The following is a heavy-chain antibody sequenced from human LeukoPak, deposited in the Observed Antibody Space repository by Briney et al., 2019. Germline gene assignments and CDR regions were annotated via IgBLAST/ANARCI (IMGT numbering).Heavy chain of an antibody. D-gene: IGHD3-16*01. CDR1: GGSFSGYY. J-gene: IGHJ5*02. CDR2: VYFDGGT. Sequence: SETLSLTCAVYGGSFSGYYWSWIRQPPGKGLEWIGSVYFDGGTHYKPSLQSRVTISVDTSKNQFSLRLSSVTAADTALYYCARDHYYDGRGRFDPWGQETLVTVSS. CDR3: ARDHYYDGRGRFDP. V-gene: IGHV4-34*01.